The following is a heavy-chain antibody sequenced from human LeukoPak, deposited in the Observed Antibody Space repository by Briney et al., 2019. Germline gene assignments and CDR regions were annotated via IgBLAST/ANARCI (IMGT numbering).Heavy chain of an antibody. J-gene: IGHJ4*02. Sequence: GESLKISCKGSGYSFTSYWISWVRQMPGKGLEWMGRIDPSDSYTNYSPSFQGHVTISADKSISTAYLQWSSLKASDIAMYYCARLRPSANTFDYWGQGTLVTVSS. CDR2: IDPSDSYT. V-gene: IGHV5-10-1*01. CDR1: GYSFTSYW. CDR3: ARLRPSANTFDY. D-gene: IGHD1/OR15-1a*01.